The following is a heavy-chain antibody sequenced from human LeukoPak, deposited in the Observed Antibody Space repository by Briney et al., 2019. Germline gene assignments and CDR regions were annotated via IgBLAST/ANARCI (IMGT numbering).Heavy chain of an antibody. D-gene: IGHD6-19*01. J-gene: IGHJ3*02. CDR1: GYTFTSYY. Sequence: GASVKVSFKASGYTFTSYYMHWVRQAPGQGLEWMGIINPSGGSTSYAQKFQGRVTMTRDTSTSTVYMELSSLRSEDTAVYYCARAVAGTDAFDIWGQGTMVTVSS. CDR2: INPSGGST. V-gene: IGHV1-46*01. CDR3: ARAVAGTDAFDI.